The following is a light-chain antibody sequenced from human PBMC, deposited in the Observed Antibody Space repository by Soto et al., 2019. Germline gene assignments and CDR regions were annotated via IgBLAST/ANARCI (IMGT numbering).Light chain of an antibody. Sequence: QSALTQPASVSGSPGQSITISCTGTSSDVGGYNYVSWYQQHPGIAPKLMIYEVSNRPSGVSNRFSGSKSGNTASLTISGLQAEDEADYYCSSYTTSSTHWVFGGGTKLT. V-gene: IGLV2-14*01. J-gene: IGLJ3*02. CDR2: EVS. CDR3: SSYTTSSTHWV. CDR1: SSDVGGYNY.